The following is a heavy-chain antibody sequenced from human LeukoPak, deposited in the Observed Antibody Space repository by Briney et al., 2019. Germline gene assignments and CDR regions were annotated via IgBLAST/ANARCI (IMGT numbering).Heavy chain of an antibody. J-gene: IGHJ4*02. CDR1: GYSFTSYW. V-gene: IGHV5-51*01. CDR3: ARRVGLYDSEEEL. D-gene: IGHD3-22*01. Sequence: GEALKIYCKGSGYSFTSYWIGWVRQMPGKGLEWVGIIYPGDSDTSYSPSFQGQVTISADKSTSTAYLQWSSLKASDTAMYYCARRVGLYDSEEELWGQGTLVTVSS. CDR2: IYPGDSDT.